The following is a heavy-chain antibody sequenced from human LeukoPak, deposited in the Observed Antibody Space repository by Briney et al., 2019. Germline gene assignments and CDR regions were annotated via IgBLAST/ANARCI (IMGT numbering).Heavy chain of an antibody. J-gene: IGHJ4*02. CDR2: IYYSGST. Sequence: SETLSLTCTVSGGSISSYYWSWIRQPPGKGLEWIGYIYYSGSTNYNPSLKSRVTISVDTSKNQFSLKLSSVTAADTAVYYCARGRGPNYYDSSGYYFDYWGQGTLVTVSS. CDR1: GGSISSYY. V-gene: IGHV4-59*12. D-gene: IGHD3-22*01. CDR3: ARGRGPNYYDSSGYYFDY.